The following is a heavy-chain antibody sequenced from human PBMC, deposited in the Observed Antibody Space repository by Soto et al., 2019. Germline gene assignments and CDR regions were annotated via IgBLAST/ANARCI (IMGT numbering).Heavy chain of an antibody. V-gene: IGHV4-39*01. D-gene: IGHD3-3*01. CDR3: ARLGGGAFDN. J-gene: IGHJ4*02. CDR2: IYHRGTT. CDR1: GGSISSGTCY. Sequence: PSETLSLTCTVSGGSISSGTCYWGWIRQPPGKGLEWIANIYHRGTTYYNPPLKTRVTISVDTSKNQFSLTLSSVTAADTAVYYCARLGGGAFDNWGQGTPVTVSS.